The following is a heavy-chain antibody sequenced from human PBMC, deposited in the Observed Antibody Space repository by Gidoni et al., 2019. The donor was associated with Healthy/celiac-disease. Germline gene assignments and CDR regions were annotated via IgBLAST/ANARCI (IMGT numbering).Heavy chain of an antibody. CDR2: IYYSGST. CDR3: ARGREQLDPVGPYYYYYYMDV. J-gene: IGHJ6*03. V-gene: IGHV4-59*01. CDR1: GGSISSYY. D-gene: IGHD6-6*01. Sequence: QVQLQESGPGLVKPSETLSLTCTVSGGSISSYYWSWIRQPPGKGLEWIGYIYYSGSTNYNPSLKSRVTISVDTSKNQFSLKLSSVTAADTAVYYCARGREQLDPVGPYYYYYYMDVWGKGTTVTVSS.